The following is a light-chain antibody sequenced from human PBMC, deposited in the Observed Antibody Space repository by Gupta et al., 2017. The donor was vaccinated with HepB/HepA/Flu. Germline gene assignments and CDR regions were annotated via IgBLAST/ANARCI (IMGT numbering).Light chain of an antibody. Sequence: DIQMTQSPSSLSASVKDRVTITCRASQSISNYLNWYQQKPGKAPKLLIYSASSLESGVPSRFSGSGSGTDFTLTISSLQPEDFASYYCQQSNTPPLTFGQGTXVEIK. V-gene: IGKV1-39*01. CDR1: QSISNY. CDR2: SAS. CDR3: QQSNTPPLT. J-gene: IGKJ1*01.